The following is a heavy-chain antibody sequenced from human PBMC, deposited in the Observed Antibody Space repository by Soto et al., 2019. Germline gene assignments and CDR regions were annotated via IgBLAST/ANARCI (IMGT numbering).Heavy chain of an antibody. CDR3: AREYRGHYYYMDV. Sequence: ASAKVSCKASGYTFTSYYMHWVRQAPGQGLEWMGIINPSGGSTSYAQKFQGRVTMTRDTSTSTVYMELSSLRSEDTAVYYCAREYRGHYYYMDVWGKGTTVTVSS. J-gene: IGHJ6*03. V-gene: IGHV1-46*03. D-gene: IGHD5-12*01. CDR2: INPSGGST. CDR1: GYTFTSYY.